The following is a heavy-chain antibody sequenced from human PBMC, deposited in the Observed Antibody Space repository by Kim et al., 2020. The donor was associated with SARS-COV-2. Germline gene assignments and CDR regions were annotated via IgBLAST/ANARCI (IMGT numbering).Heavy chain of an antibody. CDR2: TYYRSKWYN. J-gene: IGHJ6*02. CDR3: ARQKSSSSYYFGMDV. Sequence: SPTLSLTCAISGDSVSSNSAVWNWVRQSPSRGLEWLGRTYYRSKWYNEYAVSVKSRITINPDTSRNQFSLQLNSVTPEDTAVYYCARQKSSSSYYFGMDVWGQGTTVTVSS. CDR1: GDSVSSNSAV. V-gene: IGHV6-1*01. D-gene: IGHD6-13*01.